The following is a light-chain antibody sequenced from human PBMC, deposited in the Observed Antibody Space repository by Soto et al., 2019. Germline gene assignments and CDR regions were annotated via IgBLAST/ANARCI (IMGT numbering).Light chain of an antibody. CDR2: EVT. V-gene: IGLV2-14*01. CDR1: TSDIGDYNY. CDR3: ASYLTTSPLEV. J-gene: IGLJ1*01. Sequence: QSVLTQPASVSGSPGQSITISCSGTTSDIGDYNYVSWYQHHPAKAPKLMIFEVTKRPAGVSTRFSGSKSGNTASLTISGLQAADEADYYCASYLTTSPLEVFGTGTKVTVL.